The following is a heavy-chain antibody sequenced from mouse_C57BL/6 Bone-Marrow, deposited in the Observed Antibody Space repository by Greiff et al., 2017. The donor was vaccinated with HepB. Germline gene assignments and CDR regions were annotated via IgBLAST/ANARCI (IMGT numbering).Heavy chain of an antibody. Sequence: EVHLVESGGDLVKPGGSLKLSCAAPGFTFSSYGMSWVRQTPDKRLEWVATISSGGSYPYYPDSVKGRFTISRDNAKNTLYLQMSSLKSEDTAMYYCARNYGPYFDYWGQGTTLTVSS. V-gene: IGHV5-6*01. D-gene: IGHD1-1*01. CDR2: ISSGGSYP. CDR3: ARNYGPYFDY. J-gene: IGHJ2*01. CDR1: GFTFSSYG.